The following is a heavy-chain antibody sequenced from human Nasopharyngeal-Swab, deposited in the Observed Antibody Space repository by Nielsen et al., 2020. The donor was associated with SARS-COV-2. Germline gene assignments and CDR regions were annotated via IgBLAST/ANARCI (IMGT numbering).Heavy chain of an antibody. Sequence: ASVKVSCKASGYTFTSYGISWVRQAPGQGLEWMGWISAYNGNTNYAQKLQGRVTMTTDTSTSTAYMELRSLRSDDTAVHYCARDTLRFLEWPPPAEIDYWGQGTLVTVSS. V-gene: IGHV1-18*04. D-gene: IGHD3-3*01. CDR3: ARDTLRFLEWPPPAEIDY. CDR2: ISAYNGNT. CDR1: GYTFTSYG. J-gene: IGHJ4*02.